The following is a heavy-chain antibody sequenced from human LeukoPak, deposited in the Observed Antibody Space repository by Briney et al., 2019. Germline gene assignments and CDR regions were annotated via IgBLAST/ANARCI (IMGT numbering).Heavy chain of an antibody. V-gene: IGHV1-8*01. J-gene: IGHJ4*02. Sequence: GASVKVSCKSSGYIFSTYDITWVRQATGLGLGWMGWMNPNSGNTGCAPEFRGRVSMTSDASIGTAYMELSSLRSDDTAVYYCGRGIWGHLYSDLWGQGTLITVSS. CDR3: GRGIWGHLYSDL. CDR2: MNPNSGNT. CDR1: GYIFSTYD. D-gene: IGHD3-16*01.